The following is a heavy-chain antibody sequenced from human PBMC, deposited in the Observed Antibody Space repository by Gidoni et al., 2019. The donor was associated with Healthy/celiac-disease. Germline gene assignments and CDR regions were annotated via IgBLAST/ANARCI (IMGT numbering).Heavy chain of an antibody. V-gene: IGHV2-26*01. D-gene: IGHD3-10*01. CDR1: GFSLSNARMG. J-gene: IGHJ6*02. Sequence: QVTLKESGPVLVKPTETLTLTCTVSGFSLSNARMGVSWIRQPPGKALEWLAHIFSNDEKSYSTSLKSRLTISKDTSKSQVVLTMTNMDPVDTATYYCAQIVRGSGRAYYYGMDVWGQGTTVTVSS. CDR3: AQIVRGSGRAYYYGMDV. CDR2: IFSNDEK.